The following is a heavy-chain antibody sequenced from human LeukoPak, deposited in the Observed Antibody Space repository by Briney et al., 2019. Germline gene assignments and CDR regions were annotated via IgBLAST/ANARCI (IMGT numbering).Heavy chain of an antibody. Sequence: PSQTLSLTCTVSGDSVSSGGYYWSWIRQHPGKGLEWIGCIYYTGTTYYNTSLQSRVTISVDTSKNQISLKLSSVTAADTAVYYCARAGSRDSSGYYYVFDYWGQGTLVTVSS. J-gene: IGHJ4*02. CDR3: ARAGSRDSSGYYYVFDY. V-gene: IGHV4-31*03. D-gene: IGHD3-22*01. CDR2: IYYTGTT. CDR1: GDSVSSGGYY.